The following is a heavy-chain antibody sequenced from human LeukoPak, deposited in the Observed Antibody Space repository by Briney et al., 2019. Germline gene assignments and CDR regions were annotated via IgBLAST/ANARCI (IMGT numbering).Heavy chain of an antibody. CDR1: GFIVSGNY. V-gene: IGHV3-66*01. J-gene: IGHJ4*02. Sequence: PGGSLRLSCAASGFIVSGNYMSWVRQAPGEGLEWVSVIYSGGSTYYADSVKGRFTISRDNSKNTLYLQMNSLRAEDTAVYYCAAHSSSKTRFDYWGQGTLVTVSS. CDR2: IYSGGST. D-gene: IGHD6-6*01. CDR3: AAHSSSKTRFDY.